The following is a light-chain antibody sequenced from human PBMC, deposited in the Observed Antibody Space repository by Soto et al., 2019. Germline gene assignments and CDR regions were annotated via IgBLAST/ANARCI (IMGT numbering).Light chain of an antibody. CDR3: ISYTNRQSYV. CDR1: SSDIGSYDH. Sequence: QSELTRPAYGSGSPRQAITISCSGTSSDIGSYDHVAWYQQFPGKSPKLMIYAVSDRPSGVSDRFSGSKSGITASLTISGLQTEDEADYYCISYTNRQSYVFGTGTKVTVL. V-gene: IGLV2-14*01. J-gene: IGLJ1*01. CDR2: AVS.